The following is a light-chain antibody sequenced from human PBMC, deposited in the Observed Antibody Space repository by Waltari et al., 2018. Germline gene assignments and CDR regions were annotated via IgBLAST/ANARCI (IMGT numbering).Light chain of an antibody. Sequence: AIRITQSPSSLSASTGDRVTITCRASQGISSYLAWYQQKPGKAPKLLIYAASTLQSGVPSRFSGSGSVTEFTLTISCLQSEDFATYYCQHYYSYPPYTFGQGTKLGIK. CDR3: QHYYSYPPYT. V-gene: IGKV1-8*01. CDR2: AAS. CDR1: QGISSY. J-gene: IGKJ2*01.